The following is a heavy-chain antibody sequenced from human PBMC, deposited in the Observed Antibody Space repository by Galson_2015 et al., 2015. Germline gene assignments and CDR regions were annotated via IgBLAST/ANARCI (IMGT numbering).Heavy chain of an antibody. V-gene: IGHV1-46*01. CDR1: GYTFSTFY. CDR2: INPGIGST. D-gene: IGHD3-16*01. Sequence: SVKVSCKASGYTFSTFYVHWVRQAPGQGLEWMGMINPGIGSTIHAQKFQDRVTMTIDTSTNTVYMELSSLRYDDTAVYFCARDNASIQVWLRGYFDCWGQGTLVTVSS. J-gene: IGHJ4*02. CDR3: ARDNASIQVWLRGYFDC.